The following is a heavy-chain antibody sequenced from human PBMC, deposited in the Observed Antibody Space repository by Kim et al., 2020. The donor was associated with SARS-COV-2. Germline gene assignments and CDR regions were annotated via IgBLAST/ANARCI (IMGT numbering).Heavy chain of an antibody. CDR1: GFTFSSYA. Sequence: GGSLRLSCAASGFTFSSYAMHWVRQAPGKGLEWVAVISYDGSNKYYADSVKGRFTISRDNSKNTLYLQMNSLRAEDTAVYYCARQGSGSSPGGFDYWGQGTLVTVSS. V-gene: IGHV3-30-3*01. D-gene: IGHD1-26*01. CDR3: ARQGSGSSPGGFDY. CDR2: ISYDGSNK. J-gene: IGHJ4*02.